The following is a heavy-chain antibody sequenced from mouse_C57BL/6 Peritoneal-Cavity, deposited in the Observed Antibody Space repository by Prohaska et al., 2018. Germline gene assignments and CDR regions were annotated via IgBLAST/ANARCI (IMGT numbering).Heavy chain of an antibody. Sequence: GQGLEWIGEIDPSDSYTNYNQKFKGKATLTVDKSSSTAYMQVSSLTSEDSAVYYCARKTGPYYAMDYWGQGTPVTVSS. D-gene: IGHD3-1*01. CDR3: ARKTGPYYAMDY. V-gene: IGHV1-69*02. J-gene: IGHJ4*01. CDR2: IDPSDSYT.